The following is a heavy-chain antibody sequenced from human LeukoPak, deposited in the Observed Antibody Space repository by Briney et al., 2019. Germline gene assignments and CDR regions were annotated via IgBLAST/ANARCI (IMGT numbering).Heavy chain of an antibody. Sequence: GGSLRLSCAASGFSFSVYEMQWVRQAPGKGLEWISDISSSGTTTYYADSVKGRFTISRDNAKNSLYLQMNSLRAEDTAVYHCTSLTVASNFDYWGQGTLVTVSS. J-gene: IGHJ4*02. CDR3: TSLTVASNFDY. V-gene: IGHV3-48*03. D-gene: IGHD6-19*01. CDR2: ISSSGTTT. CDR1: GFSFSVYE.